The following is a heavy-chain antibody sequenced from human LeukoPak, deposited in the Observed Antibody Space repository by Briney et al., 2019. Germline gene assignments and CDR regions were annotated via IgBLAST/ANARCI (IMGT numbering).Heavy chain of an antibody. CDR2: INSGGSNT. CDR1: GFTFSSYW. J-gene: IGHJ4*02. V-gene: IGHV3-74*01. D-gene: IGHD1-26*01. CDR3: VKVRGRARVGYFDY. Sequence: PGGSLRLSCVVSGFTFSSYWMHWVRQAPGKGLVWVSRINSGGSNTTYADPVKGRFTISRDNAKNTLYLQMNSLRVEDTAIYYCVKVRGRARVGYFDYWGQGTLVTVSS.